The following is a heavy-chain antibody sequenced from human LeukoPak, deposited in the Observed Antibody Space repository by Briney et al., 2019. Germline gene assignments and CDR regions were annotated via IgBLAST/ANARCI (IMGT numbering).Heavy chain of an antibody. V-gene: IGHV3-23*01. CDR1: GFTFSNSA. CDR2: IRSRGDST. Sequence: PGGSLMLSCAASGFTFSNSAMSWVRQAPERGLEWVSTIRSRGDSTYDADSVKGRFTISRDNSKNSLYLQMNNVRVEDTAVYYCAKGPRPDITVAHTVENWGQGTLVTVSS. D-gene: IGHD6-19*01. J-gene: IGHJ4*02. CDR3: AKGPRPDITVAHTVEN.